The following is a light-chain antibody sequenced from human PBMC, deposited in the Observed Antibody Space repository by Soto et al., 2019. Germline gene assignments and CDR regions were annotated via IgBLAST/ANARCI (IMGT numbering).Light chain of an antibody. CDR1: SSDVGGYNY. CDR3: SSYTSSSTPYV. Sequence: QSALTQPASVSGSPGQSITISCTGTSSDVGGYNYVSWYLQHPGKAPKLIIYDVSNRPSGVSNRFSGSKSGNTASLTISGLQAEDEADYYCSSYTSSSTPYVFGTGTKVTVL. V-gene: IGLV2-14*01. CDR2: DVS. J-gene: IGLJ1*01.